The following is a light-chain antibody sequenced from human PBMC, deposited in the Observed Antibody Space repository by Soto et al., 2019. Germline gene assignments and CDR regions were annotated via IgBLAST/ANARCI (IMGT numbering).Light chain of an antibody. CDR1: SGDIGSYNR. CDR2: EVT. J-gene: IGLJ1*01. Sequence: QSVLTQPASVSGSPGQSITISCTGTSGDIGSYNRVSWYQQHPGKAPKLIIYEVTDRPSGVSNRFSGSKSGNTAPLTISGLQADDEAEYYCTSYTNINTRACVFGTGTKVTVL. V-gene: IGLV2-14*01. CDR3: TSYTNINTRACV.